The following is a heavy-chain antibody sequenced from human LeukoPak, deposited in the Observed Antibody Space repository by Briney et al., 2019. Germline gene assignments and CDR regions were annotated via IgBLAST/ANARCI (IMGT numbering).Heavy chain of an antibody. CDR2: IYTSGST. J-gene: IGHJ4*02. V-gene: IGHV4-4*07. Sequence: SETLSLTCTVSGGSISSYYWSWIRQPAGKGLEWIGRIYTSGSTYYNPSLKSRVTISVDSSKNQFSLKLSSVTAADTAVYYCARQYCSSTSCFDYWGQGTLVTVSS. D-gene: IGHD2-2*01. CDR1: GGSISSYY. CDR3: ARQYCSSTSCFDY.